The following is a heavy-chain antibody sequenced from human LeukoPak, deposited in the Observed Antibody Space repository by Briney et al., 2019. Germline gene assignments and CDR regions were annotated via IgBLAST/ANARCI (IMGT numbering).Heavy chain of an antibody. CDR2: INHSGST. Sequence: SETLSLTCAVYGGSFSGYYWSWIRRPPGKGLEWIGEINHSGSTNYNPSLKSRVTISVDTSKNQFSLKLSSVTAADTAVYYCARAPQKYCSGGSCFCDYWGQGTLVTVSS. D-gene: IGHD2-15*01. V-gene: IGHV4-34*01. CDR3: ARAPQKYCSGGSCFCDY. CDR1: GGSFSGYY. J-gene: IGHJ4*02.